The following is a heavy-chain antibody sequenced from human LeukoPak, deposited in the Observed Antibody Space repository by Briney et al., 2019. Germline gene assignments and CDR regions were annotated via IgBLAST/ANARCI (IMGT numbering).Heavy chain of an antibody. CDR2: ISSNGGTI. V-gene: IGHV3-23*01. J-gene: IGHJ4*02. Sequence: GGSLRLSCAASGFAFSTYWMHWVRQAPGKGLEWVSSISSNGGTIYYADSVQGRFTISRDNSKNTVYLQMNSPRAEDTALYFCAKGYSRGDSFFVYWGQGTLVTVSS. CDR1: GFAFSTYW. CDR3: AKGYSRGDSFFVY. D-gene: IGHD5-12*01.